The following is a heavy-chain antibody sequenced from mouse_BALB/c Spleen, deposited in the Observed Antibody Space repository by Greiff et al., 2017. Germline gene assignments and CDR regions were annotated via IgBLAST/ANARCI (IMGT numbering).Heavy chain of an antibody. D-gene: IGHD2-3*01. Sequence: DVQLQESGTVLARPGASVKMSCKASGYSFTSYWMHWVKQRPGQGLEWIGAIYPGNSDTSYNQKFKGKAKLTAVTSASTAYMELSSLTNEDSAVYYCTRGGYDGYSAWFAYWGQGTLVTVSA. CDR3: TRGGYDGYSAWFAY. CDR1: GYSFTSYW. V-gene: IGHV1-5*01. J-gene: IGHJ3*01. CDR2: IYPGNSDT.